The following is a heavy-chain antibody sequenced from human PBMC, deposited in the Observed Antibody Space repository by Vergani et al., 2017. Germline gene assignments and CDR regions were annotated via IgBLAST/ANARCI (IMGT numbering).Heavy chain of an antibody. CDR1: GFTFSSYG. V-gene: IGHV3-30*18. J-gene: IGHJ3*02. D-gene: IGHD3-9*01. Sequence: QVQLVESGGGVVQPGRSLRLSCAASGFTFSSYGMHWVRQAPGKGLEWVAVISYDGSNKYYADSVKGRFTISRDNSKNTLYLQMNSLRAEDTAVYYCAKEPRYFDSIGAFDIWGQGTMVTVSS. CDR3: AKEPRYFDSIGAFDI. CDR2: ISYDGSNK.